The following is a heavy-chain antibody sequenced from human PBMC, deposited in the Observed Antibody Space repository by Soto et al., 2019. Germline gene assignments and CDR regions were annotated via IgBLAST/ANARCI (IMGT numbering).Heavy chain of an antibody. D-gene: IGHD3-22*01. Sequence: GGSLRLSCAASGFTFSSYAMSWVRQAPGKGLEWVSAISGSGGSTYYADSVKGRFTISRDNSKNTLYLQMNSLRAEDTAVYYCAKDRTKITMIVVVEYFQHWGQGTLVTVSS. CDR2: ISGSGGST. J-gene: IGHJ1*01. CDR3: AKDRTKITMIVVVEYFQH. V-gene: IGHV3-23*01. CDR1: GFTFSSYA.